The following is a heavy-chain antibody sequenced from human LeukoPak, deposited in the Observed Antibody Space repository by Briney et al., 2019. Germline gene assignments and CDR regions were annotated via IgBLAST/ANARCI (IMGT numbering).Heavy chain of an antibody. CDR1: VGSMTGYY. J-gene: IGHJ6*03. CDR2: IHYSGST. D-gene: IGHD4-11*01. V-gene: IGHV4-59*08. CDR3: ARLYSNTREYSYYYYLDV. Sequence: PSETLFLTCTVSVGSMTGYYWSWIRQPPGKELEYIGYIHYSGSTNYNPPLKSRATISIDTSKNQFSLRLSSVSAADTAVYYCARLYSNTREYSYYYYLDVWGKGTTVTVSS.